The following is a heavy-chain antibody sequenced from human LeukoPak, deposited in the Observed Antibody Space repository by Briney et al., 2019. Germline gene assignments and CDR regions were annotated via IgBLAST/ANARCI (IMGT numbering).Heavy chain of an antibody. CDR2: IWYDGSNK. Sequence: GGSLRLSCAASGFTFSSYGMHWVRQAPGKGLEWVAVIWYDGSNKYYADSVKGRFTISRGNSKNTLYLQMNSLRAEDTAVYYCARDFFREYSSSSGDYWGRGTLVTVSS. D-gene: IGHD6-6*01. CDR3: ARDFFREYSSSSGDY. V-gene: IGHV3-33*01. CDR1: GFTFSSYG. J-gene: IGHJ4*02.